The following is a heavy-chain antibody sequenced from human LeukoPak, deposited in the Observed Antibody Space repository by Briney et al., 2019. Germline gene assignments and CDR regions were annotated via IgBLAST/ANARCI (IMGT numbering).Heavy chain of an antibody. CDR2: ISGSGGST. V-gene: IGHV3-23*01. CDR3: ARGATGIKFYYMDV. J-gene: IGHJ6*03. Sequence: GGSLRLSCAASGFTFSSYAMSWVRQAPGKGLEWVSAISGSGGSTYYADSVKGRFTISRDNSKNTLYLQMNSLRAEDTAVYYCARGATGIKFYYMDVWGKGTTVTVSS. CDR1: GFTFSSYA. D-gene: IGHD1-1*01.